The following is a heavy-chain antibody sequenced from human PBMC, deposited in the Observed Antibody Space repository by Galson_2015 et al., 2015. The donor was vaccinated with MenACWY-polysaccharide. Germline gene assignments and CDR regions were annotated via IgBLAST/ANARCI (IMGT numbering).Heavy chain of an antibody. CDR1: GFSFRSYW. V-gene: IGHV3-23*01. D-gene: IGHD3-3*01. CDR3: ARAGIRDVVPTARFSPAPDY. Sequence: SLRLSCAASGFSFRSYWMSWVRQAPGKGLEWVSAISGNGDNTYYADSVRGRFTISRDTSRNTLYLQMRSLRADDTALYYCARAGIRDVVPTARFSPAPDYWGQGTLVTVSS. J-gene: IGHJ4*02. CDR2: ISGNGDNT.